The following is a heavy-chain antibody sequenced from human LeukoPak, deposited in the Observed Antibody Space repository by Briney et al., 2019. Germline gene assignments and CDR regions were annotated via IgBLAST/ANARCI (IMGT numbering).Heavy chain of an antibody. CDR2: IYYSGST. CDR3: ARDLGSSWSPYWYFDL. J-gene: IGHJ2*01. V-gene: IGHV4-59*01. Sequence: SETLSLTCTVSGGSISSYYWSWIRQPPGKGPEWIGYIYYSGSTNYNPSLKSRVTISVDTSKNQFSLKLSSVTAADTAVYYCARDLGSSWSPYWYFDLWGRGTLVTVSS. CDR1: GGSISSYY. D-gene: IGHD6-13*01.